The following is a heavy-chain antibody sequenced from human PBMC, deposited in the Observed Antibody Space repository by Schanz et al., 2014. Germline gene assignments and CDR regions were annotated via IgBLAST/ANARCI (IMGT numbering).Heavy chain of an antibody. J-gene: IGHJ4*02. V-gene: IGHV4-4*07. Sequence: QVQLQESGPGLVKPSETLSLTCTVSGGSISTYYWSWIRQPAGKGLEWIGRIYTSGGTNYNPSLKSRVTMSLDPSTNQFSLRLSSVTAADTAVYYCARYTGAYFDYWGQGTLVTVSS. CDR1: GGSISTYY. CDR2: IYTSGGT. D-gene: IGHD1-26*01. CDR3: ARYTGAYFDY.